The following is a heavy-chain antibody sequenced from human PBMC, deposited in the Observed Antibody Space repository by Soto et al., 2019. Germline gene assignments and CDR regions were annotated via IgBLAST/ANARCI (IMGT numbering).Heavy chain of an antibody. D-gene: IGHD3-10*01. CDR3: ARQDTYGSGSYVWENWFDP. CDR1: GGSISSYY. J-gene: IGHJ5*02. CDR2: IYYSGST. Sequence: SETLSLTCTVSGGSISSYYWSWIRQPPGKGLEWIGYIYYSGSTKYIPSLKSRVTISVDTSKNQFSLKLSSVTAADTAVYYCARQDTYGSGSYVWENWFDPWGQGTLVTVSS. V-gene: IGHV4-59*08.